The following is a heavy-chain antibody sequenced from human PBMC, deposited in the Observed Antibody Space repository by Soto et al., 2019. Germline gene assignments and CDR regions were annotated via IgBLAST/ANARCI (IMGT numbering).Heavy chain of an antibody. D-gene: IGHD1-1*01. V-gene: IGHV2-5*02. J-gene: IGHJ4*02. CDR3: SLNGPQHWPLEY. Sequence: QITLKESGPTLVRPTQTLALSCAFSGFSLSNSGVGVGWIRQPPGTALDWLAVIYWDDSKHYSPSLRSRPTITKDTSKLRVVLTMTSMDPVDTGTYYFSLNGPQHWPLEYWGQGTLVTFSS. CDR2: IYWDDSK. CDR1: GFSLSNSGVG.